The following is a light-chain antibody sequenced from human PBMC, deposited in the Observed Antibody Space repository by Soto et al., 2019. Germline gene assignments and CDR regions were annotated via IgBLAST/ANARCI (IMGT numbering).Light chain of an antibody. J-gene: IGKJ1*01. CDR2: WAS. Sequence: DIVLTQSPDSLAVSLGEGATINCKSSQSVLYSSNNKNYLAWYQQKPGQPPKLLIYWASTRESGVPDRFSGSESGTDFTLTISSLQAEDVAVYYCQQYYRPWTFGQGTKVEIK. CDR3: QQYYRPWT. CDR1: QSVLYSSNNKNY. V-gene: IGKV4-1*01.